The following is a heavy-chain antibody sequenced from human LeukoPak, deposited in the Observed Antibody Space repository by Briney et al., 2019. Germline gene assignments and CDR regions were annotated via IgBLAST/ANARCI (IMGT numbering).Heavy chain of an antibody. D-gene: IGHD3-22*01. V-gene: IGHV1-2*06. J-gene: IGHJ3*02. CDR3: ARAGVWDYSDTSGYHNAAFDI. CDR1: GYTFTDYY. Sequence: ASVKVSCKASGYTFTDYYMHWVRQAPGQGLEWMGRIHPNSGGTSYAQKFQGRVTMTRDPSISTAYMELSRLKSDDTAVYYCARAGVWDYSDTSGYHNAAFDIWGQGTMVTASS. CDR2: IHPNSGGT.